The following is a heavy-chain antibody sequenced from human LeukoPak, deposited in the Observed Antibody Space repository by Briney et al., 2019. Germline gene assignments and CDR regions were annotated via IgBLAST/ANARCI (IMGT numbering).Heavy chain of an antibody. CDR2: ISYDGSNK. J-gene: IGHJ4*02. V-gene: IGHV3-30*04. Sequence: GGSLRLSCAASGFTFSSYAMHWVRQAPGKGLEWVAVISYDGSNKYYADSVKGRYTISRDNSKNTLYLQMNSLRAEDTAVYYCARGRGLSSIVDYWGQGTLVTVSS. D-gene: IGHD3-16*02. CDR1: GFTFSSYA. CDR3: ARGRGLSSIVDY.